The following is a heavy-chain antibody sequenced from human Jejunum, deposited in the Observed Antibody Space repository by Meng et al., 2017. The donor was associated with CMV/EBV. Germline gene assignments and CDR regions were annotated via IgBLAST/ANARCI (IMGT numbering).Heavy chain of an antibody. J-gene: IGHJ4*02. CDR3: ARAKKTGGDNPDY. CDR1: GFTFSDYY. Sequence: SGFTFSDYYMSWIRQAPGKGLEWVSYISSSGSTIYYADSVKGRFTISRDNAKNSLYLQMNSLRAENTAVYYCARAKKTGGDNPDYWGQGTLVTVSS. D-gene: IGHD4-23*01. V-gene: IGHV3-11*01. CDR2: ISSSGSTI.